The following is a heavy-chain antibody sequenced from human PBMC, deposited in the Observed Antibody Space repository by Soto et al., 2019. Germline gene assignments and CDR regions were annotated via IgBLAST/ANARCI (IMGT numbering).Heavy chain of an antibody. D-gene: IGHD3-3*01. CDR2: IRTAAYGGTT. CDR3: TRAIRLSGDAFDI. J-gene: IGHJ3*02. CDR1: GFNRSDYP. Sequence: VGLIRLPCSAAGFNRSDYPMRRFSKDKGKGLEWVAYIRTAAYGGTTEYAASVKDRFTISRDDSESIASLQMNSLKTEDTAVYYCTRAIRLSGDAFDIWGQGTMVTLSS. V-gene: IGHV3-49*03.